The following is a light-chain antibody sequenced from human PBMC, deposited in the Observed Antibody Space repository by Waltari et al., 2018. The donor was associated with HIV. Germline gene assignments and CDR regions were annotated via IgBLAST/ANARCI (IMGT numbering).Light chain of an antibody. CDR2: RDN. CDR1: TANIGANF. J-gene: IGLJ2*01. CDR3: AVLDDTLGGGV. Sequence: QSVLTQPPSASGTPGQKVTISCSGGTANIGANFVFWCQQFPGTAPKLLIYRDNLRHSGVPARFSGSKSGTSASLTISGLRSDDEAHYFCAVLDDTLGGGVFGGGTKLTVL. V-gene: IGLV1-47*01.